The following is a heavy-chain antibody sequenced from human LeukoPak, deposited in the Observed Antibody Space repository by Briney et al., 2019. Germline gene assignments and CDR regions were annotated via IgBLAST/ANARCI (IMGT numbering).Heavy chain of an antibody. CDR2: INPNSGGT. Sequence: GASVKVSCKASGYTFTNYGISWVRQAPGQGLEWMGWINPNSGGTNYAQKFQGRVTMTRDTSISTAYMELSRLRSDDTAVYYCASAYSGYDPETFDYWGQGTLVTVSS. CDR1: GYTFTNYG. J-gene: IGHJ4*02. D-gene: IGHD5-12*01. V-gene: IGHV1-2*02. CDR3: ASAYSGYDPETFDY.